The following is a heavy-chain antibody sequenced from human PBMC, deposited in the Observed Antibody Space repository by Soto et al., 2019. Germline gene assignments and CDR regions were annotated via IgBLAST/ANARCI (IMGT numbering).Heavy chain of an antibody. V-gene: IGHV1-18*01. CDR1: GYTFTSYG. Sequence: QVQLVQSGAEVKKPGASVKVSCKASGYTFTSYGISWVRQAPGQGLEWMRWISAYNGNTNYAQKLQGRVTMTTDTSTSTAYMELRILRSDDTAVYYCARGVSDMVRGAELDYWGQGTLVTVSS. CDR2: ISAYNGNT. CDR3: ARGVSDMVRGAELDY. J-gene: IGHJ4*02. D-gene: IGHD3-10*01.